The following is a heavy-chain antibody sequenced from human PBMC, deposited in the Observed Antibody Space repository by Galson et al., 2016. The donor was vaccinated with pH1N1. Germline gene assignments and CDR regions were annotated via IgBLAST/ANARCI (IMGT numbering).Heavy chain of an antibody. J-gene: IGHJ4*02. CDR1: GFTFDDYA. D-gene: IGHD3-10*01. V-gene: IGHV3-43D*03. CDR2: ISWDGGTT. Sequence: SLRLSCAASGFTFDDYAMHWVRQVPGKGLEWVSLISWDGGTTYYADSVKGRFTISRDNSKNSLYLQMTSLRTEDTALYYCAKVDYLLGSYWTFDQWGQGTRVIVCS. CDR3: AKVDYLLGSYWTFDQ.